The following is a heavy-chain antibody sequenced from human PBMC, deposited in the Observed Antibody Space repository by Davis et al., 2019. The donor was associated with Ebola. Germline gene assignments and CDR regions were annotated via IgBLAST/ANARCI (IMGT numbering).Heavy chain of an antibody. D-gene: IGHD2-15*01. J-gene: IGHJ4*02. Sequence: GESLKISCTASGFTFGDYAMSWVRQAPGKGLEWVGFIRSKAYGGTTEYAASVKGRVTISRDDSKSIAYLQMNSLKTEDTAVYYCVARYCSGGSCYHFDYWGQGTLVTVSS. CDR1: GFTFGDYA. V-gene: IGHV3-49*04. CDR2: IRSKAYGGTT. CDR3: VARYCSGGSCYHFDY.